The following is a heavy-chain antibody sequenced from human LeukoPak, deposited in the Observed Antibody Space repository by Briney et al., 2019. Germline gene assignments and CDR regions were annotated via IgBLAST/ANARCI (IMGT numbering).Heavy chain of an antibody. CDR2: IRGDSTET. CDR1: GFTFSSYS. Sequence: PGRSLRLSCEGFGFTFSSYSMIWVRQAPGKGLEWVSSIRGDSTETRHADSLMGRFTISRDNAKKSLYLQMNSLRAEDTAVYYCARGHFGVVLDYWGQGTLVTVSS. V-gene: IGHV3-21*01. J-gene: IGHJ4*02. CDR3: ARGHFGVVLDY. D-gene: IGHD3-3*01.